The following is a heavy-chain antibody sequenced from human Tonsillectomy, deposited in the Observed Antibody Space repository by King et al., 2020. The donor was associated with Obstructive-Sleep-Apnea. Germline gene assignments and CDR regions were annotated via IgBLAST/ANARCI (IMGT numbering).Heavy chain of an antibody. CDR1: GYSFSRTYF. J-gene: IGHJ4*02. CDR2: IYYSGST. CDR3: ARADPIVVTGKTFDR. D-gene: IGHD2-21*02. V-gene: IGHV4-38-2*02. Sequence: QLQESGPGLVKSSATLSLTCSVSGYSFSRTYFWGWIRQPPGKGLEWIGSIYYSGSTYYNPSLKSRVTISLDTSKNQFSLRLRPWTAADTAVYYCARADPIVVTGKTFDRWGQGTLVTVSS.